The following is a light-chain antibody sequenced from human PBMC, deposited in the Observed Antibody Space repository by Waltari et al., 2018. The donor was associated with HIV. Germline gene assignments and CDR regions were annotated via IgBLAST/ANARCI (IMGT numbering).Light chain of an antibody. J-gene: IGKJ4*01. CDR2: GAS. Sequence: EIVMTQSPATLSVSPGERATLSCRASQSVSSNLAWYQQKPGQAPMLLIYGASTRATGIPARFSGSGSGTEFTLTISSLQSEDFAVYYCQQYNNWLFTFGGGTKVEIK. CDR3: QQYNNWLFT. V-gene: IGKV3-15*01. CDR1: QSVSSN.